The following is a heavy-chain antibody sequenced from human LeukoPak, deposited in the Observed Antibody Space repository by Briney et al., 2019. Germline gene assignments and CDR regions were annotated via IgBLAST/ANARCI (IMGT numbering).Heavy chain of an antibody. V-gene: IGHV4-4*07. CDR3: AREYGDFDY. Sequence: PSETLSLTCIVSGGSISNYYWSWIRQPAGKGLQWIGRINIRGNTNYNPSLKSRATMSVDTSKNQFSLKLHSLTAADTAVYYCAREYGDFDYWGQGTLVTVSS. J-gene: IGHJ4*02. CDR2: INIRGNT. D-gene: IGHD4-17*01. CDR1: GGSISNYY.